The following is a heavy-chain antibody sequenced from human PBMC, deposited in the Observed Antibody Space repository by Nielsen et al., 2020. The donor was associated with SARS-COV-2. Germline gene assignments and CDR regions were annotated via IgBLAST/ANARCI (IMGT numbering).Heavy chain of an antibody. Sequence: GGSPRLSCAASGFTFSNYWMTWVRQAPGKGLEWVANIKEDGSEKYYVDSVKGRFTISRDNAKNSLYLQMNSLRAEDTAVYFCARRNGMDVWGQGTTVTVSS. J-gene: IGHJ6*02. V-gene: IGHV3-7*03. CDR1: GFTFSNYW. CDR2: IKEDGSEK. CDR3: ARRNGMDV.